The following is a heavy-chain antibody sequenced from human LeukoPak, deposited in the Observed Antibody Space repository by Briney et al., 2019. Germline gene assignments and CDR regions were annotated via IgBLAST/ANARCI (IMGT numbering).Heavy chain of an antibody. D-gene: IGHD4-17*01. Sequence: SETLSLTCTVSGGSISSGDYYWSWIRQPQGKGLEWIGYIYYSGSTYYNPSLKSRVTISVDTSKNQFSLKLSSVTAADTAVYYCATDQDYGDYGWGQGTLVTVAS. CDR1: GGSISSGDYY. CDR3: ATDQDYGDYG. J-gene: IGHJ4*02. CDR2: IYYSGST. V-gene: IGHV4-30-4*08.